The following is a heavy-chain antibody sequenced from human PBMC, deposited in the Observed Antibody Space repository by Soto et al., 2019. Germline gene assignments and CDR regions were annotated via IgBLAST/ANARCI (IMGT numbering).Heavy chain of an antibody. CDR2: IIPIFGTA. D-gene: IGHD2-15*01. J-gene: IGHJ1*01. CDR1: GGAFSSYA. V-gene: IGHV1-69*05. Sequence: SVKVSCKTSGGAFSSYAISWVRQAPGQGLEWMGGIIPIFGTANYAQKFQGRVTMTRDTSTTTIYMELSSLRSDDTAIYYCAREENCSGGTCYSEYFHRWGQGTLVTVSS. CDR3: AREENCSGGTCYSEYFHR.